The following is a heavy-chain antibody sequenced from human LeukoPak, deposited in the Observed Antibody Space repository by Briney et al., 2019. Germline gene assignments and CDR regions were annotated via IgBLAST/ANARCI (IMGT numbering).Heavy chain of an antibody. CDR3: ARGARRGIVVVPAATKYYFDY. J-gene: IGHJ4*02. CDR1: GGSFSGYY. CDR2: INHSGST. V-gene: IGHV4-34*01. D-gene: IGHD2-2*01. Sequence: SETLSLTCAVYGGSFSGYYWSWIRQPPGKGLEWIGEINHSGSTNYNPSLKSRVTISVDTSKNQFSPKLSSVTAADTAVYYCARGARRGIVVVPAATKYYFDYWGQGTLVTVSS.